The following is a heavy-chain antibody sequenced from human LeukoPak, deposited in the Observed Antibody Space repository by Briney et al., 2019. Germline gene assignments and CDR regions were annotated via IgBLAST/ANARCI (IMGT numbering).Heavy chain of an antibody. Sequence: PSETLSLTCAVYGGSFSGYYWSWIRQPPGKGLEWIGEINHSGSTNYNPSLKSRVTISVDTSKNQFSLKLSSVTAADTAVYYCARSPPTRSLYYGMDVWGQGTTVTVSS. CDR2: INHSGST. J-gene: IGHJ6*02. D-gene: IGHD1-1*01. V-gene: IGHV4-34*01. CDR3: ARSPPTRSLYYGMDV. CDR1: GGSFSGYY.